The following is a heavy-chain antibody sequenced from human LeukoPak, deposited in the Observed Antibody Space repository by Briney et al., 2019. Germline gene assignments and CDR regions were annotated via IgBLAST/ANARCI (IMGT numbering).Heavy chain of an antibody. CDR1: GFTFSSHW. D-gene: IGHD3-3*01. V-gene: IGHV3-23*01. CDR3: AKSRLSGINDAFDI. J-gene: IGHJ3*02. CDR2: ISGSAVIT. Sequence: PGGSLRLSCAASGFTFSSHWMTWVRQAPGKGLEWVSAISGSAVITFYADSVKGRFTISRDNSKNTLYLQMNSLRAEDTALYYCAKSRLSGINDAFDIWGQGTMVTVSS.